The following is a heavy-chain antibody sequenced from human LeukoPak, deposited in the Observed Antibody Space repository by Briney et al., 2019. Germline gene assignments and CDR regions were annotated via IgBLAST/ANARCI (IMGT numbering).Heavy chain of an antibody. CDR1: GGSISSYY. V-gene: IGHV4-34*01. D-gene: IGHD3-22*01. Sequence: SETLSLTCTVSGGSISSYYWSWIRQPPGKGLEWIGEINHSGGTNYNPSLRSRVTISVDMSKNQFSLKLSSVTAADTAVYYCARHPGGDYYDSSGYYLDYWGQGTLVTVSS. J-gene: IGHJ4*02. CDR2: INHSGGT. CDR3: ARHPGGDYYDSSGYYLDY.